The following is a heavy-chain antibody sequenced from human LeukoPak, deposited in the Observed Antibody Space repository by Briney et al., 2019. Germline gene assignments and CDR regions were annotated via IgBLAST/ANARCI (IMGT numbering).Heavy chain of an antibody. CDR1: GYSISSGYY. CDR2: IYHSGST. V-gene: IGHV4-38-2*01. D-gene: IGHD7-27*01. J-gene: IGHJ3*02. CDR3: ARPLTDLDAFDI. Sequence: PSETLSLTCAVSGYSISSGYYWGWIRQPPGKGLEWIGSIYHSGSTYYNPSLKSRVTISVDTSKNQFSLKLSSVTAADTAVYYCARPLTDLDAFDIWGQGTMVTVSS.